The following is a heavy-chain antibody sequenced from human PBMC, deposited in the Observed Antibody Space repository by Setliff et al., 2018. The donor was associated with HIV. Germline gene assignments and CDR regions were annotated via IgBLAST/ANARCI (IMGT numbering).Heavy chain of an antibody. Sequence: SETLSLTCTVSGYSISSGNYWGWLRQPPGKGLEWIGNIYHSGSTNYNPSLKSRVTISVDTSKNQFSLKLSSVTAADTAVYYCAIHRPYYYDRSGYYYEGIIDYWGQGTLVTVSS. CDR3: AIHRPYYYDRSGYYYEGIIDY. CDR1: GYSISSGNY. CDR2: IYHSGST. J-gene: IGHJ4*02. V-gene: IGHV4-38-2*02. D-gene: IGHD3-22*01.